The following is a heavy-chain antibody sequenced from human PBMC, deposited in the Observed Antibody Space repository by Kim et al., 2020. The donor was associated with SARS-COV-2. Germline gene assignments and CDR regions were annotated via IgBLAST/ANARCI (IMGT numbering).Heavy chain of an antibody. J-gene: IGHJ4*02. Sequence: ASVKVSCKASGYTFTSYGISWVRQAPGQGLEWMGWISAYNGNTNYAQKLQGRVTMTTDTSTSTAYMELRSLRSDDTAVYYCAVSDYYDSSGYYTQNFDYWGQGTLVTVSS. V-gene: IGHV1-18*01. D-gene: IGHD3-22*01. CDR3: AVSDYYDSSGYYTQNFDY. CDR2: ISAYNGNT. CDR1: GYTFTSYG.